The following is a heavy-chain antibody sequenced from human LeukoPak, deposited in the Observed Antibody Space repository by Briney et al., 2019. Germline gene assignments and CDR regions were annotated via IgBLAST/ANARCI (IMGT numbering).Heavy chain of an antibody. CDR2: IIPIFGTA. CDR3: ARDLEGATMAPYFQH. Sequence: ASVKVSCKASGGTFSSYAISWVRQAPGQGLERMGGIIPIFGTANYAQKFQGRVTITADESTSTAYMELSSLRSEDTAVYYCARDLEGATMAPYFQHWGQGTLVTVSS. D-gene: IGHD1-26*01. J-gene: IGHJ1*01. CDR1: GGTFSSYA. V-gene: IGHV1-69*13.